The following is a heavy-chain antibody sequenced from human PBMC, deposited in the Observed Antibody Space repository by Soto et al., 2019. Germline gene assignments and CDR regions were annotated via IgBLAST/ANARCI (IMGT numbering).Heavy chain of an antibody. Sequence: SVKVSCKASGGTLSSYAISWVRQAPGQGLEWMGGIIPIFGTANYAQKFQGRVTITADESTSTAYMELSSLRSEDTAVYYCARKGVVADYYYGMDVWGQGTTVTVSS. D-gene: IGHD2-15*01. CDR3: ARKGVVADYYYGMDV. V-gene: IGHV1-69*13. CDR1: GGTLSSYA. J-gene: IGHJ6*02. CDR2: IIPIFGTA.